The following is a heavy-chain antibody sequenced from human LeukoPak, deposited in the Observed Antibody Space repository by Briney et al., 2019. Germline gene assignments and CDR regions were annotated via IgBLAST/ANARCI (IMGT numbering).Heavy chain of an antibody. D-gene: IGHD3-9*01. CDR1: GFSFSTYW. Sequence: PGGSLRLSCAAPGFSFSTYWMSWVRQAPGKGLEWVANIKLDGSEKYYVDFVKGRFTISRDNARNSLYLQMNSLRAEDTAVYHCVQGGRYHYGSWGQGTLVTVSS. CDR3: VQGGRYHYGS. V-gene: IGHV3-7*01. CDR2: IKLDGSEK. J-gene: IGHJ5*02.